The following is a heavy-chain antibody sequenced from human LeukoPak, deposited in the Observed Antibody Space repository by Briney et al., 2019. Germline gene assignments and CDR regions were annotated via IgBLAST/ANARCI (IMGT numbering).Heavy chain of an antibody. CDR3: TGDSGSGWLDY. J-gene: IGHJ4*02. Sequence: SETLSLTCAVSGGSFSSYYGSWIRQPAGKGLEWLGRIHYSGNTNYNPSLKSRLPMSVDTSKDQISLNLTSVTAANTAVYDCTGDSGSGWLDYWGQGTLVTVSS. V-gene: IGHV4-4*07. CDR1: GGSFSSYY. D-gene: IGHD6-19*01. CDR2: IHYSGNT.